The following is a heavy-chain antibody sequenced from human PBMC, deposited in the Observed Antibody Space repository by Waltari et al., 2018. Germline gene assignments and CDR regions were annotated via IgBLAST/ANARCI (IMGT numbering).Heavy chain of an antibody. Sequence: EVQLVESGGGLGQPGGSLRLSCAASGFIFSSYSMNWVRQAPGKGLELVSYISSSSDTIHYADSMKGRFTISRDNAKKSLYLHMNSLRAEDTAVYYCARQASSWYGFDYWGQGTLVTVSS. CDR1: GFIFSSYS. CDR3: ARQASSWYGFDY. V-gene: IGHV3-48*01. CDR2: ISSSSDTI. D-gene: IGHD6-13*01. J-gene: IGHJ4*02.